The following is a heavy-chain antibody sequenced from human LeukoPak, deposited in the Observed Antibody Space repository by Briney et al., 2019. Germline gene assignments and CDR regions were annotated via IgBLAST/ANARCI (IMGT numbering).Heavy chain of an antibody. Sequence: GGSLRLSCAASGFTFSSYAMSWVRQAPGKGLEWVSAISGSGGSTYYADSEKGRFTISRDNSKNTLYLQMNSLRAEDTAVYYCAKDLLSSSWYHFDYWGQGTLVTVSS. CDR3: AKDLLSSSWYHFDY. CDR2: ISGSGGST. V-gene: IGHV3-23*01. D-gene: IGHD6-13*01. CDR1: GFTFSSYA. J-gene: IGHJ4*02.